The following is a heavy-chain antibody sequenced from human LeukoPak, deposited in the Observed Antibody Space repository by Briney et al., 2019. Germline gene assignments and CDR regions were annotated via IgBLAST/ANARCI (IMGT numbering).Heavy chain of an antibody. J-gene: IGHJ5*02. CDR1: GGTFSSYA. CDR3: ARGIAVAGRFDP. V-gene: IGHV1-69*04. D-gene: IGHD6-19*01. Sequence: ASVKVSCKASGGTFSSYAISWVRQAPGQGLEWMGRIIPILGIANYAQKLQGRVTITADKSTSTAYMELSSLRSEDTAVYYCARGIAVAGRFDPWGQGTLVTVSS. CDR2: IIPILGIA.